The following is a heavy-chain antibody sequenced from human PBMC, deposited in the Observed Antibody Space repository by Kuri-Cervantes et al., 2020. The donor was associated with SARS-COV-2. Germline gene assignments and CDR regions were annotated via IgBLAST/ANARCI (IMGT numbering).Heavy chain of an antibody. V-gene: IGHV1-18*01. CDR1: GYTFSTYA. CDR3: ARDQSAFDP. CDR2: TSAYNGKT. Sequence: ASVKVSCKASGYTFSTYAISWVRQAPGQGLEWMGWTSAYNGKTEYEQKFQGRVTMTTDTSTSTAYMELRSLRSDDTAVYYCARDQSAFDPWGQGTLVTVSS. J-gene: IGHJ5*02.